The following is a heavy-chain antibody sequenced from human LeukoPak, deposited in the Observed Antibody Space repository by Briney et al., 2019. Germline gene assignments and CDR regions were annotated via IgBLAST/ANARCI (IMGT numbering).Heavy chain of an antibody. J-gene: IGHJ4*02. CDR3: ARDFEGSGCCDFDY. CDR2: IYSGGNT. Sequence: GGSLRLSCGASGFTFSTYWMSWVRQAPGKGLEWVSVIYSGGNTQYAGSVKGRFTISRDNSKNTLYLQMDSLRAEDTAVYYCARDFEGSGCCDFDYWGQGTLVTVSA. D-gene: IGHD2-15*01. V-gene: IGHV3-66*01. CDR1: GFTFSTYW.